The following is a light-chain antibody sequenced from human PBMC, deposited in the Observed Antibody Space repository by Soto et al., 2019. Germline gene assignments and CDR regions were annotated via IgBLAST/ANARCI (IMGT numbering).Light chain of an antibody. CDR3: QQTFSPPYT. CDR1: QSISNS. CDR2: VAS. J-gene: IGKJ2*01. Sequence: DIQMTQSLSSLSASVGDTVTITCRASQSISNSLSWYQQKPGKAPKFLIYVASTLQRGVPSRFSGSGSGTDFTLTISSLQPEDVATYYGQQTFSPPYTFGQGIKLEIK. V-gene: IGKV1-39*01.